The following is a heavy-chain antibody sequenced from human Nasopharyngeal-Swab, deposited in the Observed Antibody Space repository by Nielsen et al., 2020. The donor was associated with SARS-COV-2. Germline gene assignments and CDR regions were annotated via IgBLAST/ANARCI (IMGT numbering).Heavy chain of an antibody. J-gene: IGHJ4*02. CDR3: ARRPTGYGDYYFDS. V-gene: IGHV4-59*08. CDR2: VYYYSGTT. Sequence: PGKGLEWIGYVYYYSGTTNSNPSLKSRVTISMDTSKKQFSLQMSSVTTADTAVYYCARRPTGYGDYYFDSWGQGTLVTVSS. D-gene: IGHD4-17*01.